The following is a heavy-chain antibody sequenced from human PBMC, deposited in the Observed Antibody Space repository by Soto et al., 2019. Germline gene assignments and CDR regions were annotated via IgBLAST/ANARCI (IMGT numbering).Heavy chain of an antibody. CDR2: ISGGGDGT. D-gene: IGHD2-15*01. J-gene: IGHJ3*02. CDR3: ARKGPGSLTTYCIGGGCHYAFHI. Sequence: EVQLLESGGGLVQPGGSLRLSCAASGFTFSGYAIIWVRQAPGKGLEWVSTISGGGDGTYYADSVKGRFTISRDNSRETVYRQMSSLSAEDAAVHYCARKGPGSLTTYCIGGGCHYAFHIWGQGTMVTVSS. V-gene: IGHV3-23*01. CDR1: GFTFSGYA.